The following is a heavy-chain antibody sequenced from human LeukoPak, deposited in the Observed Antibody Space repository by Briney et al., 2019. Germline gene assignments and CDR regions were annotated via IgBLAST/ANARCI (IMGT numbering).Heavy chain of an antibody. J-gene: IGHJ4*02. Sequence: GGSLRLSCAASGFTLSSYGMQWVRQARGKGREWVAVISYDGSNKYYADSVKGRFTISRDNSKTTLYLQMNSLSAEDTAVYYCAKGRWFGELSYFDYWGQGTLVTVSS. V-gene: IGHV3-30*18. CDR1: GFTLSSYG. D-gene: IGHD3-10*01. CDR3: AKGRWFGELSYFDY. CDR2: ISYDGSNK.